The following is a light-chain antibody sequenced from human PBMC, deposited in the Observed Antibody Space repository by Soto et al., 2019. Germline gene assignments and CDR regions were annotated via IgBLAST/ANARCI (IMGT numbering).Light chain of an antibody. CDR1: QSVSSNY. J-gene: IGKJ1*01. Sequence: EIVLRQSPGTLSLSPGERATVSCRASQSVSSNYLAWYQQKPGQAPRLLIYGASSRATGIPDRFSGSGSGTDFTLTIRRLEPEDFAVYYCQQYGSSYPWTFGQGTKVDIK. CDR3: QQYGSSYPWT. CDR2: GAS. V-gene: IGKV3-20*01.